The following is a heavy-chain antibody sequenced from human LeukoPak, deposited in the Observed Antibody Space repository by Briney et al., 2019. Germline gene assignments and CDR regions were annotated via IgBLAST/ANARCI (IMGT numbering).Heavy chain of an antibody. Sequence: SQTLSLTCTVSGGSISSSSAYWGWIRQPPGKGLEWIGSIYYRKNTYYNPSLKSRVTISADTSKNQFSLTLGSVSATDTAVYYCASPRGFSYGYFDYWGQGTLVTVSS. V-gene: IGHV4-39*01. D-gene: IGHD5-18*01. J-gene: IGHJ4*02. CDR1: GGSISSSSAY. CDR2: IYYRKNT. CDR3: ASPRGFSYGYFDY.